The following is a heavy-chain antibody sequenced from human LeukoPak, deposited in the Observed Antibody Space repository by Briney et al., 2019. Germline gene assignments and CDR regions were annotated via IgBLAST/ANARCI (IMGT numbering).Heavy chain of an antibody. V-gene: IGHV4-39*01. CDR3: ARGGYSYGPPHYFDY. J-gene: IGHJ4*02. CDR2: IYYSGST. Sequence: SETLSLTCAVSGGSISSSSYYWGWIRQPPGKGLEWIGSIYYSGSTYYNPSLKSRVTISVDTSKNQFFLKLSSVTAADTAVYYCARGGYSYGPPHYFDYWGQGTLVTVSS. CDR1: GGSISSSSYY. D-gene: IGHD5-18*01.